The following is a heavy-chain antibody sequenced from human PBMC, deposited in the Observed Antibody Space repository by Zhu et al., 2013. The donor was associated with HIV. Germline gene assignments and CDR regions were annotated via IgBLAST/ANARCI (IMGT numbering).Heavy chain of an antibody. J-gene: IGHJ1*01. CDR1: GYTFTGFY. CDR3: VRCCTGGGS. CDR2: INPNTGGT. V-gene: IGHV1-2*02. D-gene: IGHD2-8*02. Sequence: QVQLVQSGAEVKKPGASVKVSCKASGYTFTGFYMHWVRQAPGQGLEWMGWINPNTGGTVYGQQFQGRVTLTRDTSINTAYLEVSSLRSDDTAIYYCVRCCTGGGSWGQGTLVTVSS.